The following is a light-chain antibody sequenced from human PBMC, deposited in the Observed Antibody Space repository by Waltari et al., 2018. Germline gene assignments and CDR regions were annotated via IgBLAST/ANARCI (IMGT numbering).Light chain of an antibody. Sequence: SALTQPTSVSGSPGPSITIPCPGTSRDVGFSNYLSLYQQYPGKVPQLRIYDVIDRPSGVSSRFSGSKSGNTASLTISGLQADDEADYYCNSYSGSSSWVFGGGTKLTVL. CDR1: SRDVGFSNY. CDR3: NSYSGSSSWV. V-gene: IGLV2-14*01. CDR2: DVI. J-gene: IGLJ3*02.